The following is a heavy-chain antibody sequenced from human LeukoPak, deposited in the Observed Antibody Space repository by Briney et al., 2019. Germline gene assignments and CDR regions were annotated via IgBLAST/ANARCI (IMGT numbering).Heavy chain of an antibody. V-gene: IGHV1-2*02. Sequence: ASVKVSCKASGYTFTGYYIHWVRQAPGQGLEWMGWINPNSGGTNYAQKFQGRVTMTRDTSISTAYMELSRLTSDDTAVFYCARAPYSGLLYYWGQGTLVTVSS. D-gene: IGHD4-23*01. CDR1: GYTFTGYY. J-gene: IGHJ4*02. CDR2: INPNSGGT. CDR3: ARAPYSGLLYY.